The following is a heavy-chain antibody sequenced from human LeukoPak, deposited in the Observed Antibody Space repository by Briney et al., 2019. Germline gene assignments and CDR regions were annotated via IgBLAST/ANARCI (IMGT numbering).Heavy chain of an antibody. CDR3: ARGSLLLWFGELYQNWFDP. Sequence: ASVKVSCKASGYMFSKYGITWVRQAPGQGLEWMGWINPNNGHTNYAQKFQGRVTMTRNTSISTAYMELSSLRSEDTAVYYCARGSLLLWFGELYQNWFDPWGQGTLVTVSS. J-gene: IGHJ5*02. D-gene: IGHD3-10*01. CDR1: GYMFSKYG. V-gene: IGHV1-8*01. CDR2: INPNNGHT.